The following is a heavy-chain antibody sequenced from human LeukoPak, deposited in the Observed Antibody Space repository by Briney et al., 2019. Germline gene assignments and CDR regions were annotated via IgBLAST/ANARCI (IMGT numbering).Heavy chain of an antibody. CDR3: AKDGSSWLPSEN. V-gene: IGHV3-23*01. D-gene: IGHD6-13*01. Sequence: PGGSLRLSCAASGFTFSSYAMSWVRQAPGKGLEWVSAITGSGCSTYYADSVKGRFTISRDNSKNTLYLQMNSLRAEDTAVYYCAKDGSSWLPSENWGQGTLVTVSS. J-gene: IGHJ4*02. CDR2: ITGSGCST. CDR1: GFTFSSYA.